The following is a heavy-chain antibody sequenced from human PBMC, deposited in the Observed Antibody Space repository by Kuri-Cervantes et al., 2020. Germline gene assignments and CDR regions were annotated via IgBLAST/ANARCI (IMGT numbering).Heavy chain of an antibody. CDR3: ARDRWYPNAFDI. J-gene: IGHJ3*02. CDR1: GFTFSDYY. CDR2: ISYDGSNK. D-gene: IGHD4-23*01. Sequence: GESLKISCAASGFTFSDYYMSWIRQAPGKGLEWVAVISYDGSNKYYADSVKGRFTISRDNSKNTLYLQMNSLRAEDTAVYYCARDRWYPNAFDIWGQGTMVTVSS. V-gene: IGHV3-30-3*01.